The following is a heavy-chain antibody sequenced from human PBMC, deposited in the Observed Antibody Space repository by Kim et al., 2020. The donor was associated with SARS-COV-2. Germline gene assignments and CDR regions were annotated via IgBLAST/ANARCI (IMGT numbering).Heavy chain of an antibody. Sequence: GESLKISCKGSGYSFTSYWIGWVRQMPGKGLEWMGIIYPGDSDTRYSPSFQGQVTISADKSISTAYLQWSSLKASDTAMYYCARSCSSTSCYTDAFDIWGQGTMVTVSS. CDR2: IYPGDSDT. CDR1: GYSFTSYW. V-gene: IGHV5-51*01. D-gene: IGHD2-2*02. CDR3: ARSCSSTSCYTDAFDI. J-gene: IGHJ3*02.